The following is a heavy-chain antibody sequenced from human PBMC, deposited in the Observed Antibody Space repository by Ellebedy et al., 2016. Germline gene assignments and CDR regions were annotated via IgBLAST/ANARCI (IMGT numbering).Heavy chain of an antibody. J-gene: IGHJ4*02. V-gene: IGHV4-34*01. CDR1: GGSFSGYY. CDR3: AREGSYSSGWPTIDY. D-gene: IGHD6-19*01. Sequence: SETLSLXXAVYGGSFSGYYWSWIRQPPGKGLEWIGEINHSGSTNYNPSLKSRVTISVDTSKNQFSLKLSSVTAADTAVYYCAREGSYSSGWPTIDYWGQGTLVTVSS. CDR2: INHSGST.